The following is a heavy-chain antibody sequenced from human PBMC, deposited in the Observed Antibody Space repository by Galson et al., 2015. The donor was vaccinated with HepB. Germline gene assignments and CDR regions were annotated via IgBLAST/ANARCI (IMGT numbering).Heavy chain of an antibody. CDR1: GYTFTSYG. V-gene: IGHV1-18*01. J-gene: IGHJ4*02. CDR3: ARGRYSSSPPDY. D-gene: IGHD6-6*01. CDR2: MSAYNVNT. Sequence: SVKVSCKASGYTFTSYGISWVRQAPGQGLEWMGWMSAYNVNTNYAQKLQGRVTITTDTSANTAYMELRSLRSDDTAVYYCARGRYSSSPPDYWGQGTLVTVSS.